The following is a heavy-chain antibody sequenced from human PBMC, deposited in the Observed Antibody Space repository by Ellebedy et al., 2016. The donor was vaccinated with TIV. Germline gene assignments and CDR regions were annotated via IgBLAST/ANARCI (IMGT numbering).Heavy chain of an antibody. J-gene: IGHJ6*02. CDR2: IIPIFGTA. V-gene: IGHV1-69*13. Sequence: SVKVSCXASGGTFSSYAISWVRQAPGQGLEWMGGIIPIFGTANYAQKFQGRVTITADESTSTVYMELSSLRSEDTAVYYCARELRGTPKGMDVWGQGTTVTVSS. CDR1: GGTFSSYA. CDR3: ARELRGTPKGMDV. D-gene: IGHD4-17*01.